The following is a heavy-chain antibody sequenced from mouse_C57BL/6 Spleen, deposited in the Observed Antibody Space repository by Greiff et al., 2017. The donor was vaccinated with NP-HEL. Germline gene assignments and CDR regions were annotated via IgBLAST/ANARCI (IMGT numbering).Heavy chain of an antibody. V-gene: IGHV3-6*01. D-gene: IGHD1-1*01. CDR2: ISYDGSN. Sequence: ESGPGLVKPSQSLSLTCSVTGYSITSGYYWNWIRQFPGNKLEWMGYISYDGSNNYNPSLKNRISITRDTSKNQFFLKLNSVTTEDTATYYCARLLRDWGQGTTLTVSS. CDR1: GYSITSGYY. CDR3: ARLLRD. J-gene: IGHJ2*01.